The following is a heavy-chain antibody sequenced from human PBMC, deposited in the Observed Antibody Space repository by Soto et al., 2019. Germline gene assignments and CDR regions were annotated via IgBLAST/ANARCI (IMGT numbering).Heavy chain of an antibody. CDR2: IYYSGST. Sequence: SETLSLTCTVSGGSISSYYWSWIRQPPGKGLEWIGYIYYSGSTYYNPSLKSRVTISVDTSKNQFSLKLSSVTAADTAVYYCARGKYDFWSGYYFGEGYNWFDPWGQGTLVTVSS. CDR3: ARGKYDFWSGYYFGEGYNWFDP. D-gene: IGHD3-3*01. J-gene: IGHJ5*02. V-gene: IGHV4-59*08. CDR1: GGSISSYY.